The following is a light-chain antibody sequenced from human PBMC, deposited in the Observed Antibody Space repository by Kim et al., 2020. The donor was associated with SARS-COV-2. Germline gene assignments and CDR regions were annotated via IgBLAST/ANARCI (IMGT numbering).Light chain of an antibody. CDR1: QGIGHY. CDR2: AAS. V-gene: IGKV1-17*03. J-gene: IGKJ2*01. Sequence: DIQMTQSPSAMSASVGDRVTITCRASQGIGHYLAWFQQKPGKVPQRLIYAASNLQSGVPSRFSGSGSGRKFTLTISGLQPEDFATYYCLQHNSYPYTFGQGTKLEI. CDR3: LQHNSYPYT.